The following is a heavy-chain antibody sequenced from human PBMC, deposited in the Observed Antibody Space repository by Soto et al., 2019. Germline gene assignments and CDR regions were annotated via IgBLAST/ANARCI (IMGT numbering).Heavy chain of an antibody. CDR1: GFSFSNYA. D-gene: IGHD2-15*01. J-gene: IGHJ4*02. CDR3: APTCSGGSCHLFDY. V-gene: IGHV3-23*01. Sequence: GGSLRLSCAASGFSFSNYAMSWVRQAPGKGLEWVSAISGSDGSTYYADSVKGRFTISRDNSKSTLYLQMNSLRAEDTAIYYCAPTCSGGSCHLFDYWGQGTLVTVSS. CDR2: ISGSDGST.